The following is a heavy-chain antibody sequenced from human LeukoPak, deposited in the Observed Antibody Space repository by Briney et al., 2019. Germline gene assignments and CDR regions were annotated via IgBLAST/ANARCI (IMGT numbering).Heavy chain of an antibody. Sequence: SETLSLTCTVSGGSISSYYWSWIRQPPGKGLEWIGCIYTSGSTNYNPSLKSRVTISVDTSKNQFSLKLSSVTAADTAVYYCARHSRFLEWLSYYYMDVWGKGTTVTVSS. V-gene: IGHV4-4*09. CDR3: ARHSRFLEWLSYYYMDV. CDR2: IYTSGST. J-gene: IGHJ6*03. D-gene: IGHD3-3*01. CDR1: GGSISSYY.